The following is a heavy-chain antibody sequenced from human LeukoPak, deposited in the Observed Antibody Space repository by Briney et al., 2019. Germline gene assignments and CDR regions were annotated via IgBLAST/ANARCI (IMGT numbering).Heavy chain of an antibody. D-gene: IGHD5-24*01. CDR1: GLTVNSNY. CDR2: IYSGGAT. Sequence: GGSLRLSCVASGLTVNSNYMSWVRQAPGKGLEWVSAIYSGGATYYADSGKGRFTVSRDDSKNTLYLQMYRLRVEDTAMYYCVSQKWLYAFDIWGQGTMVTVSS. CDR3: VSQKWLYAFDI. J-gene: IGHJ3*02. V-gene: IGHV3-53*01.